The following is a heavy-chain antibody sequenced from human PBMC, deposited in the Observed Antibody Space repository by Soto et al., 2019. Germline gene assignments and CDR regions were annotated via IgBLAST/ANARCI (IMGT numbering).Heavy chain of an antibody. D-gene: IGHD3-22*01. Sequence: SLRLSCAASGFTFSSYAMHWVRQAPGKGLEWVAVISYDGSNKYYADSVKGRFTISRDNSKNTLYLQMNSLRAEDTAVYYCARDHHYYDSSGYYGTVNWFDPWGQGTLVTVSS. J-gene: IGHJ5*02. V-gene: IGHV3-30-3*01. CDR3: ARDHHYYDSSGYYGTVNWFDP. CDR2: ISYDGSNK. CDR1: GFTFSSYA.